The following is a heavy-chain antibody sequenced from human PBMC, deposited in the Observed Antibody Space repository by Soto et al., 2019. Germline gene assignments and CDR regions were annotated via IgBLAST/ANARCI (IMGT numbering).Heavy chain of an antibody. J-gene: IGHJ6*02. V-gene: IGHV1-69*13. D-gene: IGHD3-10*01. CDR3: AKVTTMVRGVSPDYYYGMDV. Sequence: SSVKVSCKASGGTFSSYAISWVRQAPGQGLEWMGGIIPIFGTANYAQKFQGRVTITADESTSTAYMELSSLRSEDTAVYYCAKVTTMVRGVSPDYYYGMDVWGQGTTVTVSS. CDR1: GGTFSSYA. CDR2: IIPIFGTA.